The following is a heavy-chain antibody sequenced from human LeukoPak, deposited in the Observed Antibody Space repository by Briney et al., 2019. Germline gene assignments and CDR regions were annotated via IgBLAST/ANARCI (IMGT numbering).Heavy chain of an antibody. CDR1: GFTFSNYA. CDR3: ANGHYDSSGYSNWFDP. J-gene: IGHJ5*02. CDR2: ISGSGGGT. Sequence: GGSLRLSCAASGFTFSNYAMSWVRQAPGKGLEWVSAISGSGGGTYYADSVKGRFTISRDNSKNTLYLQMSSLGAEDTAVYYCANGHYDSSGYSNWFDPWGQGTLVTVSS. D-gene: IGHD3-22*01. V-gene: IGHV3-23*01.